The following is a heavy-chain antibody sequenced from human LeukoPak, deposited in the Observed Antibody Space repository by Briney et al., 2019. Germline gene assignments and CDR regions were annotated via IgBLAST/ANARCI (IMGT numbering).Heavy chain of an antibody. CDR2: IYYSGST. CDR3: ARQSNMVRGVTLYYFDY. V-gene: IGHV4-59*08. Sequence: SETLSLTCTVSGGSISRYYWSWIRQPPGKGLEWIGYIYYSGSTNYNPSIKSRVTISVDTSKSQFSLKLSSVTAADKVVYYCARQSNMVRGVTLYYFDYWGQGTLVTVSS. D-gene: IGHD3-10*01. J-gene: IGHJ4*02. CDR1: GGSISRYY.